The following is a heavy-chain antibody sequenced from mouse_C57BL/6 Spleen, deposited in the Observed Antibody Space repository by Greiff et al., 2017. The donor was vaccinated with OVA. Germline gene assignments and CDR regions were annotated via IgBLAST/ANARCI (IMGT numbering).Heavy chain of an antibody. CDR2: IRNKANGYTT. V-gene: IGHV7-3*01. D-gene: IGHD4-1*01. CDR3: ARYRTGTGYYAMDY. Sequence: EVKLVESGGGLVQPGGSLSLSCAASGFTFTVYYMSWVRQPPGKALEWLGFIRNKANGYTTEYSASVKGRFTISRDNSQSILYLQMNALRAEDSATYYCARYRTGTGYYAMDYWGQGTSVTVSS. CDR1: GFTFTVYY. J-gene: IGHJ4*01.